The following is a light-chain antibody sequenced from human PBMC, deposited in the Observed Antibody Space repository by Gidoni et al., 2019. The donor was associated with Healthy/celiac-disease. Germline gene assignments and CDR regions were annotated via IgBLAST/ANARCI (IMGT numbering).Light chain of an antibody. CDR1: QSVSSSY. V-gene: IGKV3-20*01. CDR2: GAS. Sequence: EIVLTQSPGTLSLSPGERATLSCRASQSVSSSYLAWYQQKPGQAPMLLIYGASSRATGIPDSFSGSGSGTDFTLTISRLEPEDFAVYYCQQYGSSPTWTFGQGTKVEIK. CDR3: QQYGSSPTWT. J-gene: IGKJ1*01.